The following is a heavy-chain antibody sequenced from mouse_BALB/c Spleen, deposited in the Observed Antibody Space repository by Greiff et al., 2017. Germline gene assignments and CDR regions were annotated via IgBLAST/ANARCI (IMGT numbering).Heavy chain of an antibody. J-gene: IGHJ3*01. CDR2: IWGDGST. D-gene: IGHD1-2*01. CDR1: GFSLTNSG. CDR3: ARDDYYGPFFAY. V-gene: IGHV2-9*02. Sequence: VQLQQSGPGLVAPSQSLSITCTVSGFSLTNSGVHWVRQSPGKGLEWLGVIWGDGSTNYNSALMSRLSISKDNSKSQVFLKMNSLQTDDTAMYYCARDDYYGPFFAYWGQGTLVTVSA.